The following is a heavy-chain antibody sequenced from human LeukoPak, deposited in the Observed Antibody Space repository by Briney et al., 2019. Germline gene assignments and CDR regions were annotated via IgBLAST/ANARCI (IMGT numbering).Heavy chain of an antibody. Sequence: SETLSLNSTVSGGSISSYYWSWIRLPPGKELKWIGYLSKSGNTNYSPSLKSRVTIFGYTYKNQFFLKLSSVTAEDMAVYYCARARYVNSFYAFDIWGQGILVTVSS. J-gene: IGHJ3*02. V-gene: IGHV4-59*01. D-gene: IGHD3-9*01. CDR3: ARARYVNSFYAFDI. CDR1: GGSISSYY. CDR2: LSKSGNT.